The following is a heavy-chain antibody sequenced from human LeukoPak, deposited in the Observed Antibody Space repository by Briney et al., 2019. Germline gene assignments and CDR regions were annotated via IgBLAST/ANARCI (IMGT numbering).Heavy chain of an antibody. J-gene: IGHJ4*02. Sequence: PGGSLRLSCVASGFTFSSYWMSWVRQAPGKGLEWVANIKQDGSEKYYVDSVKGRFTISRDNAKNSLYLQMNSLRAEDTAVYYCARLTGSYYPYWGQGTLVTVS. CDR3: ARLTGSYYPY. V-gene: IGHV3-7*05. D-gene: IGHD1-26*01. CDR1: GFTFSSYW. CDR2: IKQDGSEK.